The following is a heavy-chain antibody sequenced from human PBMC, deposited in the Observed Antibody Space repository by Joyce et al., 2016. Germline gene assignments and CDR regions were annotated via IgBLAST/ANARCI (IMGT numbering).Heavy chain of an antibody. Sequence: QVQLVESGGGVVQPGRSLRLSCVASGFSFSNYGMQWVRQAPGKGLEWVAVIWINGSNKRYADSVKGRITISRDDSKRMVFLQMNNLRAEDTGVYYCVRAYGQIDFWGRGTLVTVSS. CDR2: IWINGSNK. CDR1: GFSFSNYG. V-gene: IGHV3-33*01. CDR3: VRAYGQIDF. J-gene: IGHJ4*02. D-gene: IGHD2-8*01.